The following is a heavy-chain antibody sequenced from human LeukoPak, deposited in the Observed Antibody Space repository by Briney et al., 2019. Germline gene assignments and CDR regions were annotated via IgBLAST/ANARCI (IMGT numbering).Heavy chain of an antibody. CDR2: ISYDGSNK. CDR3: AKDSTYYYDSSGYYYEYYYYGMDV. CDR1: GFTFSSYG. D-gene: IGHD3-22*01. V-gene: IGHV3-30*18. J-gene: IGHJ6*02. Sequence: GGSLRLSCAASGFTFSSYGMHWVREAPGKGLEWVAVISYDGSNKYYADPVKGRFTISRDNSKNTLYLQMNSLRAEDTAVYYCAKDSTYYYDSSGYYYEYYYYGMDVWGQGTTVTVSS.